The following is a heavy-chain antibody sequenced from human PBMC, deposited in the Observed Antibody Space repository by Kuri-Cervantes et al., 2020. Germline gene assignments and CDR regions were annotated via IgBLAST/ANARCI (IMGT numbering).Heavy chain of an antibody. V-gene: IGHV4-4*02. D-gene: IGHD6-19*01. CDR3: AGGWYSSGWLNY. CDR2: ISYSGNT. CDR1: GGSISSSNW. J-gene: IGHJ4*02. Sequence: SETLSLTCAVSGGSISSSNWWSWVRQPPGQGLEWIGYISYSGNTTYNPSLKSRVTISVETSKNHFSLSLTSVTAADTAVYYCAGGWYSSGWLNYWGQGTLVTVSS.